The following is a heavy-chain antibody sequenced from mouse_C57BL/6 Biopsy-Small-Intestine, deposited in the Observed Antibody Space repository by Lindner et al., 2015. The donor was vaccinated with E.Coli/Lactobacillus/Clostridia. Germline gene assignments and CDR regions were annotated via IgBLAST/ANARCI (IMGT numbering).Heavy chain of an antibody. V-gene: IGHV1S130*01. CDR2: INPNSGHA. CDR1: GYTFSGYY. D-gene: IGHD1-1*02. CDR3: ARGGSTWSSSPDY. Sequence: SVKVSCKASGYTFSGYYMHWARQAPGQGLEWVGWINPNSGHANFAQSFQGRVSMTADASIMTFYMEVSRLKSDDTAVYYCARGGSTWSSSPDYWGQGTLVIVSS. J-gene: IGHJ4*01.